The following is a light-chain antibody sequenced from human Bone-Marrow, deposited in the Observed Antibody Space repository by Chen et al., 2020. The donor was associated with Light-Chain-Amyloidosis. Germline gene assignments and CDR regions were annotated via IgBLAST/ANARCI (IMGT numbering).Light chain of an antibody. CDR1: RSSIGTNT. V-gene: IGLV1-44*01. Sequence: QSVLTQPPSASGTPGQRVTISCSGSRSSIGTNTVNWYQQFPGTAPKLLIYFKSPRPSGVPGRFPWSQSGTSASLAISGLQSDDEADYFCAAWDDGLNGVLFGGGTKLTVL. J-gene: IGLJ2*01. CDR2: FKS. CDR3: AAWDDGLNGVL.